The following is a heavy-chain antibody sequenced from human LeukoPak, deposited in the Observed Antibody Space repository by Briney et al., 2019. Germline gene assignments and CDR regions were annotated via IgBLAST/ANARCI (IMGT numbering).Heavy chain of an antibody. Sequence: GGSLRLSCAASGFTFSSYSMNWVSQAPGKGLEWVSSISSSSSYIYYADSVKGRFTISRDNGKNSLYLQMNSLRAEDTAVYYCARDSPQALAILHAFDIWGHGTMVTVSS. D-gene: IGHD5-12*01. CDR3: ARDSPQALAILHAFDI. CDR2: ISSSSSYI. CDR1: GFTFSSYS. J-gene: IGHJ3*02. V-gene: IGHV3-21*01.